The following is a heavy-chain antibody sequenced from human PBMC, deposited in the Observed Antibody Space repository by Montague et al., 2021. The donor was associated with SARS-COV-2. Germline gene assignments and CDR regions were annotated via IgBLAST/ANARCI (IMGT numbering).Heavy chain of an antibody. CDR3: VKTGYSGCDPRGHFDY. J-gene: IGHJ4*02. V-gene: IGHV3-23*01. CDR1: GFTLSNNA. Sequence: SLRLSCAASGFTLSNNAMNWVRQAPGKGLEWVASISGSGTSTFYADSARGRFTVSRDISKNTVDLQMNSLKGGDTAIYYCVKTGYSGCDPRGHFDYWGQGSLVTVSS. CDR2: ISGSGTST. D-gene: IGHD5-12*01.